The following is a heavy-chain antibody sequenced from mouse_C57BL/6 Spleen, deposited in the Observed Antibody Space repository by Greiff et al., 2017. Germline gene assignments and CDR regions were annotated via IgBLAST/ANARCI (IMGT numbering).Heavy chain of an antibody. CDR2: IDPYDSET. J-gene: IGHJ2*01. CDR1: GYTFTSYW. V-gene: IGHV1-52*01. Sequence: VQLQQPGAELVRPGSSVKLSCKASGYTFTSYWLHWVKQRPIHGLEWIGNIDPYDSETTYNQQFKDKATLTVDKSSSTAYMQLSSLTSEISAVYCCTRSGVDCDYWGQGTTLTVSS. D-gene: IGHD3-1*01. CDR3: TRSGVDCDY.